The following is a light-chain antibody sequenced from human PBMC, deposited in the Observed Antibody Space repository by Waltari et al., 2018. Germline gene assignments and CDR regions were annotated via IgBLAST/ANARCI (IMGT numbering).Light chain of an antibody. V-gene: IGLV2-23*02. CDR2: DVS. CDR3: CSYAGNYVWV. J-gene: IGLJ3*02. Sequence: QSALTQPAAVSGSPGQSVNIPCTGASSDSGRYDIVSWYQQHPGNAPKLVISDVSKRPSGVSDRFSGSKSGDTASLTISGLQFEDEADYYCCSYAGNYVWVFGGGTRLTVL. CDR1: SSDSGRYDI.